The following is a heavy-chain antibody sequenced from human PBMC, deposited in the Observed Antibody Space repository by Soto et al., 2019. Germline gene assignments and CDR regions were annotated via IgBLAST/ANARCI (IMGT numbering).Heavy chain of an antibody. CDR1: GFTFSSYW. Sequence: GGSLRLSCAASGFTFSSYWMSWVRQAPGKGLEWVANMKQDGIEKYYVDSVKGRFTISRDNAKNSLYLQMNSLRAEGTAVYYCARNPPMTRGNGMDVWGQGTTVTVSS. CDR2: MKQDGIEK. J-gene: IGHJ6*02. V-gene: IGHV3-7*03. CDR3: ARNPPMTRGNGMDV. D-gene: IGHD3-10*01.